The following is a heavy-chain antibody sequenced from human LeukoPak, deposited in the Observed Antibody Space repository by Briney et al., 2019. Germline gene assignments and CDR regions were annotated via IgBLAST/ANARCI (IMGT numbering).Heavy chain of an antibody. D-gene: IGHD2-21*02. CDR2: ISGSGGST. CDR3: AKGVTRGYYFDY. Sequence: GGSLRLSCATSGFTFSSYAMSWVRQAPGKGLEWVSAISGSGGSTYYADSVKGRFTISRDNSKNTLYLQMNSLRAEDTAVYYCAKGVTRGYYFDYWGQGTLVTVSS. J-gene: IGHJ4*02. CDR1: GFTFSSYA. V-gene: IGHV3-23*01.